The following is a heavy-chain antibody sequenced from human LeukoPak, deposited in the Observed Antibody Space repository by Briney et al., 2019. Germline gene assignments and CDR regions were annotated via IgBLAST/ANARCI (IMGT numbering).Heavy chain of an antibody. J-gene: IGHJ6*02. V-gene: IGHV3-21*01. Sequence: GGSLRLSCAASGFTFSSYSMNWVRQAPGKGLEWVSSISGSSSYIYYADSVKGRFTISRDNAKNSLYLQMNSLRAEDTAVYYCARDGFGELRPYGMDVWGQGTTVTVSS. CDR3: ARDGFGELRPYGMDV. D-gene: IGHD3-10*01. CDR2: ISGSSSYI. CDR1: GFTFSSYS.